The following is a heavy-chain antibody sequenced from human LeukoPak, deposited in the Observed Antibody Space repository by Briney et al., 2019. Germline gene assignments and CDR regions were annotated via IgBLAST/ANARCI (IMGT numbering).Heavy chain of an antibody. J-gene: IGHJ5*02. Sequence: GRSLRLSCAASGFTFSSYGMHWVCQAPGKGLEWVAVISYDGSNKYYADSVKGRFTISRDNSKNTLYLQMNSLRAEDTAVYYCAKATAGTTRGEGNWFDPWGQGTLVTVSS. D-gene: IGHD1-7*01. CDR2: ISYDGSNK. CDR1: GFTFSSYG. CDR3: AKATAGTTRGEGNWFDP. V-gene: IGHV3-30*18.